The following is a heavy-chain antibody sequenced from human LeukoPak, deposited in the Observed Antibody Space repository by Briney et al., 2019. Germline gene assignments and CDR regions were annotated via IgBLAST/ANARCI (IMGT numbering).Heavy chain of an antibody. CDR2: INPNSGGT. CDR1: GYTFTGYY. J-gene: IGHJ3*02. V-gene: IGHV1-2*06. D-gene: IGHD6-13*01. Sequence: GASVTVSCKASGYTFTGYYMHWVRQAPGQGLEWMGRINPNSGGTNYAQKFQGRVTMTRDTSISTAYMELSRLRSDDTAVYYCAREARRSSSRPTRDAFDIWGQGTMVTVSS. CDR3: AREARRSSSRPTRDAFDI.